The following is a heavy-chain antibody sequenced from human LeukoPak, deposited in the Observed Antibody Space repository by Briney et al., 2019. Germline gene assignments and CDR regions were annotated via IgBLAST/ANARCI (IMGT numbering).Heavy chain of an antibody. V-gene: IGHV3-30*03. CDR1: GFTLSIYG. J-gene: IGHJ6*02. CDR3: ETVYAYYYGMDV. CDR2: ISYDGNKK. D-gene: IGHD3-16*01. Sequence: GGSPRLSCAASGFTLSIYGMHWVRQAPRKGLERVAVISYDGNKKYYADSVKGRFTISRDNSKNTLYLQMNSLRAEDTAVYYCETVYAYYYGMDVWGQGTTVTVSS.